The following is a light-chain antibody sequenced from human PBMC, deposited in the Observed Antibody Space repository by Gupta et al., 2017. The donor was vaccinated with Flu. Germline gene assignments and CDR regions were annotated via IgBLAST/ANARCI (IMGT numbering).Light chain of an antibody. V-gene: IGLV2-8*01. CDR1: SSDVGGYNY. CDR3: SSYAGSNNLL. Sequence: QSALTQPTSASGSPGQSVTIPCPGTSSDVGGYNYVSWYQQHPGKAPKLLIFEVYKRPSGVPDRFSASMSGNTASLTVSGLQAEDEAVYHCSSYAGSNNLLFGGGTKLTVL. CDR2: EVY. J-gene: IGLJ2*01.